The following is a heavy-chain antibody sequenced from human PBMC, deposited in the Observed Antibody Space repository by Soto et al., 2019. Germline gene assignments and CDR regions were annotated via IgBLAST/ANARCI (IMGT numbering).Heavy chain of an antibody. V-gene: IGHV3-33*01. CDR3: ARDLSLPRQWLGYFDY. D-gene: IGHD6-19*01. Sequence: VQLVESGGGVVQPGRSLRLSCAASGFTFSSYGMHWVRQAPGKGLEWVAVIWYDGSNKYYADSVKGRFTISRDNSKNTLYLQMNSLRAEDTAVYYCARDLSLPRQWLGYFDYWGQGTLVTVSS. J-gene: IGHJ4*02. CDR1: GFTFSSYG. CDR2: IWYDGSNK.